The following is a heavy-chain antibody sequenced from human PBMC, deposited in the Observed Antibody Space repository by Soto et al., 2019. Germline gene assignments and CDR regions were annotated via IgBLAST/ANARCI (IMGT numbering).Heavy chain of an antibody. Sequence: SVKVSCKASGGTFSSYTISWVRQAPGQGLEWMGRIIPILGIANYAQKFQGRVTITADKSTSTAYMELSSLRSEDTAVYYCARGYYGSGSYYKIESYYYYMDVWGKGTTVTVSS. J-gene: IGHJ6*03. CDR2: IIPILGIA. D-gene: IGHD3-10*01. V-gene: IGHV1-69*02. CDR1: GGTFSSYT. CDR3: ARGYYGSGSYYKIESYYYYMDV.